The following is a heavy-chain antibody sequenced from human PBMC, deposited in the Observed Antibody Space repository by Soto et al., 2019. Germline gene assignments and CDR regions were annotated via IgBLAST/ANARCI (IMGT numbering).Heavy chain of an antibody. CDR3: TTDPTTVVTDFDY. Sequence: GGSLRLSCAASGFTFSNAWMSWVRQAPGKGLEWVGRIKSKTDGGTTDYAAPVKGRFTISRDDSKNTLYLQMNSLKTEDTAVYYCTTDPTTVVTDFDYGGQGTLVTVSS. CDR1: GFTFSNAW. D-gene: IGHD4-17*01. V-gene: IGHV3-15*01. CDR2: IKSKTDGGTT. J-gene: IGHJ4*02.